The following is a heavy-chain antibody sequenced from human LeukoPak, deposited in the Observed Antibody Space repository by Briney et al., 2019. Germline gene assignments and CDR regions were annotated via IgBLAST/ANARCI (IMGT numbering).Heavy chain of an antibody. CDR3: ARAKSGSYYAYYFDY. Sequence: SVKVSCKASGGTFISYAISWVRQAPGQGLEWMGGIIPIFGTANYAQKFQGRVTITADESTSTAYMELSSLRSEDTAVYYCARAKSGSYYAYYFDYWGQGTLVTVSS. J-gene: IGHJ4*02. CDR1: GGTFISYA. D-gene: IGHD1-26*01. V-gene: IGHV1-69*13. CDR2: IIPIFGTA.